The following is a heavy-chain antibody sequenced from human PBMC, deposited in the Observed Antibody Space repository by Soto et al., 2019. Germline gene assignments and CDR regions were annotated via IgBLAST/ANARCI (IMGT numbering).Heavy chain of an antibody. Sequence: ASVKVSCKASGYPFTGYYIHWVREAPRQGLEWMGWINPQTGGTSYAQKFQGRVTLSRDTSINTAYLELSRLTFDDAAVYFCARERYQVISDGMDVWGQGTTVTVSS. CDR3: ARERYQVISDGMDV. D-gene: IGHD2-2*01. V-gene: IGHV1-2*02. CDR2: INPQTGGT. J-gene: IGHJ6*02. CDR1: GYPFTGYY.